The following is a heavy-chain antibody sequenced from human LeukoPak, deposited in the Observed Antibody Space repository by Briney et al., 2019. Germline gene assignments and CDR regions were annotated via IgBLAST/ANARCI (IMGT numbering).Heavy chain of an antibody. CDR1: GFTFSNYS. CDR3: ARELMGLTMIVVVNPIDY. D-gene: IGHD3-22*01. Sequence: GGSLRLSCAASGFTFSNYSMNWVRQAPGKGLEWVSAISSTSSYIYYADSVKGRFTISRDNAKTSLFMQMNSLRAEDTAVYYCARELMGLTMIVVVNPIDYWGQGTLVTVSS. V-gene: IGHV3-21*01. J-gene: IGHJ4*02. CDR2: ISSTSSYI.